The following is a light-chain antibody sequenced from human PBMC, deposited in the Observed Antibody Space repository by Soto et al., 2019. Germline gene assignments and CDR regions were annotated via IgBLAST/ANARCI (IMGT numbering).Light chain of an antibody. V-gene: IGLV2-14*02. J-gene: IGLJ1*01. CDR3: VSYTSSTPDV. CDR1: SSDVGSYNL. Sequence: QSALTQPASVSGSPGQSITISCTGTSSDVGSYNLVSWYQQHPGKVPKLMIYDVANRPSGVSNRFSGSKSGSTASLLISRLQTEDEADYYCVSYTSSTPDVFGTGTKLTVL. CDR2: DVA.